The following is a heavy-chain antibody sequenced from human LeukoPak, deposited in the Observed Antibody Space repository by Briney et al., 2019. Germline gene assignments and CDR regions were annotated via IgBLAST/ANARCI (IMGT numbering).Heavy chain of an antibody. D-gene: IGHD5-18*01. V-gene: IGHV1-2*02. Sequence: ASVKVSCKASGYTFTGYYMHWVRQAPGQGLEWMGWINPNSGGTNYAQKFQGGVTITADESTSTAYMELSSLRSEDTAVYYCARAPGGDSYGPVYPYWGQGTLVTVSS. CDR3: ARAPGGDSYGPVYPY. J-gene: IGHJ4*02. CDR1: GYTFTGYY. CDR2: INPNSGGT.